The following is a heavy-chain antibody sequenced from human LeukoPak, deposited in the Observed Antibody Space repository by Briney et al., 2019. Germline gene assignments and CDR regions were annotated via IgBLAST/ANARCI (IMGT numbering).Heavy chain of an antibody. J-gene: IGHJ4*02. D-gene: IGHD3-22*01. Sequence: ASVKVSCKASGYTFTSYGISWVRQAPGQGLEWMGWISAYNGNTNYAQKLQGRVTMTTDTSTSTAYMELRSLRSDDTAVYYCARDPAVTPDYYDSSGARETDYWGQGTLVTVSS. V-gene: IGHV1-18*01. CDR2: ISAYNGNT. CDR1: GYTFTSYG. CDR3: ARDPAVTPDYYDSSGARETDY.